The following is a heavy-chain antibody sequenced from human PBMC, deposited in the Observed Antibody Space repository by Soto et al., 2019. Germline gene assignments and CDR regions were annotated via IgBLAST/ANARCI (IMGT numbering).Heavy chain of an antibody. J-gene: IGHJ6*02. V-gene: IGHV4-30-4*01. D-gene: IGHD3-22*01. CDR1: GGSISSGDYY. Sequence: SETLSLTCTVSGGSISSGDYYWCWIRQPPGKGLEWIGYIYYSGSTYYNPSLKSRVTISVDTSKNQFSLKLSSVTAADTAVYYCARDPGYDSSYGPYYYYGMDVWGQGTTVTVSS. CDR2: IYYSGST. CDR3: ARDPGYDSSYGPYYYYGMDV.